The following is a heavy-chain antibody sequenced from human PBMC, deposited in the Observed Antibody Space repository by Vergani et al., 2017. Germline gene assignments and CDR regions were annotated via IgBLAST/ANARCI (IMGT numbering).Heavy chain of an antibody. Sequence: QVQVVQPGAEVKKSGASVKVSCKTSGYTFSNYYMHWVRQAPGQGLEWMGIINPSGGHSNYAQNFQGRVTMTRATSTSTVYMELSSLRSEDTAIYYCARGDYGIVTGYRYWGQGILVTVSS. D-gene: IGHD3-9*01. CDR2: INPSGGHS. V-gene: IGHV1-46*03. CDR1: GYTFSNYY. J-gene: IGHJ4*02. CDR3: ARGDYGIVTGYRY.